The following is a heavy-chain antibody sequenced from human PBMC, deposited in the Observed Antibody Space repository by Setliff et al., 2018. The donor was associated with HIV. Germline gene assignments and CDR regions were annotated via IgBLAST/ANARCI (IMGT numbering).Heavy chain of an antibody. CDR1: GGAISTYF. V-gene: IGHV4-59*01. Sequence: KASETLSLTCAVSGGAISTYFWSWIRQPPGKGLEYIGYIYYTGRTDYNPSLKSRVTISVDMSKNQFSLRLTSVTAADTAVYYCTGGGQWLGEIDYWGQGTLVTVSS. J-gene: IGHJ4*02. CDR3: TGGGQWLGEIDY. CDR2: IYYTGRT. D-gene: IGHD6-19*01.